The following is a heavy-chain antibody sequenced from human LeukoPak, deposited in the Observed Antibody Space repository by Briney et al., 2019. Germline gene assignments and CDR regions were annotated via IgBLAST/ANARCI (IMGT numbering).Heavy chain of an antibody. Sequence: SETLSLTCAVYGGSFSGYYWSWIRQPPGKGLEWIGEINHSGSTNYNPSLKSRATISVDTSKNQFSLKLSSVTAADTAVYYCARVRRVRGVKLLRNAFDIWGQGTMVTVSS. CDR1: GGSFSGYY. CDR3: ARVRRVRGVKLLRNAFDI. CDR2: INHSGST. J-gene: IGHJ3*02. V-gene: IGHV4-34*01. D-gene: IGHD3-10*01.